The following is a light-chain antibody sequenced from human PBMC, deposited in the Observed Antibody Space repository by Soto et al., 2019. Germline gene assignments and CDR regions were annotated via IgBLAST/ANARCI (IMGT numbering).Light chain of an antibody. CDR1: QGISNY. CDR3: QNYNGAPWT. V-gene: IGKV1-27*01. Sequence: DIQMTQSPSYLSASVGDRVTITCRARQGISNYLVWYQQKPGKVPKLLIYAASTLQSGVPSRFSGSGSGTDFTLTSSGLQPEDGATYYCQNYNGAPWTFGEGTKVEIK. CDR2: AAS. J-gene: IGKJ1*01.